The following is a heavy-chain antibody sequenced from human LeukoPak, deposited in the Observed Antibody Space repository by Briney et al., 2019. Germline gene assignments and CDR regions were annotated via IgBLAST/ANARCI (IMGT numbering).Heavy chain of an antibody. CDR1: GFNFDDYA. V-gene: IGHV3-9*01. D-gene: IGHD1-26*01. Sequence: PGGSLRLSCAVSGFNFDDYAMHWVRQAPGRGLEWVSGINWKTGNGIYADSVKGRFTISRDNAKNSVSLQMNSLRADDTGLYFCAGGPQYSGSYGDWGQGTLVTVSS. CDR3: AGGPQYSGSYGD. J-gene: IGHJ4*02. CDR2: INWKTGNG.